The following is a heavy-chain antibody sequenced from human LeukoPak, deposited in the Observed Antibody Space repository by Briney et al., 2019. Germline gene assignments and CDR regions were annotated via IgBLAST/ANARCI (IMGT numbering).Heavy chain of an antibody. CDR3: AGSYYYDSSGIFDY. D-gene: IGHD3-22*01. CDR2: INHSGST. V-gene: IGHV4-34*01. J-gene: IGHJ4*02. CDR1: GGSFSGYY. Sequence: PSETLSLTCAVYGGSFSGYYWSWIRQPPGKGLEWIAEINHSGSTNYNPSLKSRVTISVDTSKNQFSLKLSSVTAADTAVYYCAGSYYYDSSGIFDYWGQGTLVTVSS.